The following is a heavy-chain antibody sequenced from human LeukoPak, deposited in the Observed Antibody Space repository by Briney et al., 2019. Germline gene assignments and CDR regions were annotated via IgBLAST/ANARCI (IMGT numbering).Heavy chain of an antibody. CDR2: ISGSGGGT. V-gene: IGHV3-23*01. D-gene: IGHD2-15*01. CDR3: AKDRYCSGGSCYYNWFDP. J-gene: IGHJ5*02. CDR1: GFTFSSYA. Sequence: PGGSLRLSCAASGFTFSSYAMSWVRQAPGKGLEWVSAISGSGGGTYYADSVKGRFTISRDNSKNTLYLQMNSLRAEDTAVYYCAKDRYCSGGSCYYNWFDPWGQGTLVTVSS.